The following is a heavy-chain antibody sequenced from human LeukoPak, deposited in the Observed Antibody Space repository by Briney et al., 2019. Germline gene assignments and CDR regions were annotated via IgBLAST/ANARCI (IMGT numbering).Heavy chain of an antibody. Sequence: ASVKVSCKASGYTFTSYGISWVRQAPGQGLEWMGWISAYNGNTNYAQKLQGRVTISTDTSTSTAYMELRSLRSDDTAVYYCARGARSRWDYYYYYMDVWGKGTTVTVSS. CDR1: GYTFTSYG. D-gene: IGHD4-23*01. CDR2: ISAYNGNT. CDR3: ARGARSRWDYYYYYMDV. J-gene: IGHJ6*03. V-gene: IGHV1-18*01.